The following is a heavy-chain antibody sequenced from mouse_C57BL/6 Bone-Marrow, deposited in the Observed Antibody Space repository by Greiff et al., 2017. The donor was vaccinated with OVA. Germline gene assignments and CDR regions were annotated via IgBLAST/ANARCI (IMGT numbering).Heavy chain of an antibody. CDR1: GFTFSDYY. Sequence: EVKLMESEGGLVQPGSSMKLSCTASGFTFSDYYMAWVRQVPEKGLEWVANINYDGSSTYYLDSLKSRFIISRDNAKNILYLQMSSLKSEDTATYYCARGGGGYDLFDYWGQGTTLTVSS. J-gene: IGHJ2*01. CDR2: INYDGSST. V-gene: IGHV5-16*01. D-gene: IGHD2-2*01. CDR3: ARGGGGYDLFDY.